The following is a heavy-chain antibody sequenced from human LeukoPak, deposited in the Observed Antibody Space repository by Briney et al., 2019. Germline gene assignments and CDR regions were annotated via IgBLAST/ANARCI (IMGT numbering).Heavy chain of an antibody. CDR3: ARDPGVGYYTAKYFQH. V-gene: IGHV1-69*05. CDR1: GGAFISYA. D-gene: IGHD3-22*01. J-gene: IGHJ1*01. Sequence: ASVKVSCKASGGAFISYAISWVRQAPGQGLEWMGRIIPIFGTANYAQKFQGRVTITTDESTSTAYMELSSLRSEDTAVYYCARDPGVGYYTAKYFQHWGQGTLVTVSS. CDR2: IIPIFGTA.